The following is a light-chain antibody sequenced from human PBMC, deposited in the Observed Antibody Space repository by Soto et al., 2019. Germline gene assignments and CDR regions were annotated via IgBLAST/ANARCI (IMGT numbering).Light chain of an antibody. Sequence: EKVMTQSPATLSVSPGERATLSCRASENVKTRLAWYQQKSGQAPRLIIYDAFTRATGIPARFSGSVSGTEFTLTISSLQSEDSAVYYCQQYDDWPLTFGGGTKVDIK. V-gene: IGKV3-15*01. CDR1: ENVKTR. CDR2: DAF. J-gene: IGKJ4*01. CDR3: QQYDDWPLT.